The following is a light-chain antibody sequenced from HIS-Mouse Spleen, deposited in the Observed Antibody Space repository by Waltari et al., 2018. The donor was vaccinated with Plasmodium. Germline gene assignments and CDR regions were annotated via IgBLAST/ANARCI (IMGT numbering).Light chain of an antibody. Sequence: SYELTQPPSVSVSPGQTARITCSGDALPKKYAYWYQQKSGQAPVLVIYEDSKRPSGIPERFSGSSVGTRATLTISGAQVEDEADYYCYSTDSSGNHRVFGGGTKLTVL. CDR1: ALPKKY. J-gene: IGLJ3*02. CDR2: EDS. V-gene: IGLV3-10*01. CDR3: YSTDSSGNHRV.